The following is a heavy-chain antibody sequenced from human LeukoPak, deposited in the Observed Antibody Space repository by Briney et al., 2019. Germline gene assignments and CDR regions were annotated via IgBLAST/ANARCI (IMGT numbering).Heavy chain of an antibody. CDR2: INHSGST. J-gene: IGHJ4*02. CDR3: ARVTCSGSYYKGTDY. CDR1: GGSFSGYY. V-gene: IGHV4-34*01. Sequence: SETLSLTCAVYGGSFSGYYWSWIRQPPGKGLEWIGEINHSGSTNYNPSLKSRVTISVDTSKNQFSLKLSSVTAADTAVYYCARVTCSGSYYKGTDYWGQGTLVTVSS. D-gene: IGHD3-10*02.